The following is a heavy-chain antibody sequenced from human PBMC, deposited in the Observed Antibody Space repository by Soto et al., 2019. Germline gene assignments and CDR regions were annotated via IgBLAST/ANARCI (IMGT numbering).Heavy chain of an antibody. J-gene: IGHJ2*01. CDR1: GYTFTSYY. V-gene: IGHV1-46*03. Sequence: QVQLVQSGAEVKKPGASVKVSCKASGYTFTSYYMHWVRQAPGQGLEWMGIINPSGGSTSYAQKFQGRVTMTRDTSTSTVYMELSSLRSEDTAVYYCARVAGGVRPRVEGYWYFDLWGRGTLVTVSS. CDR2: INPSGGST. D-gene: IGHD3-16*01. CDR3: ARVAGGVRPRVEGYWYFDL.